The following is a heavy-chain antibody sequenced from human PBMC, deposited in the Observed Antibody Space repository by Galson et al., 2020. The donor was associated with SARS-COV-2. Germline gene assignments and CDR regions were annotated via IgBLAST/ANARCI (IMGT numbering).Heavy chain of an antibody. CDR3: AGHDGDIGYDSYYRMDV. V-gene: IGHV4-38-2*01. CDR1: GYSISAGYY. J-gene: IGHJ6*02. D-gene: IGHD5-12*01. Sequence: GSLRLSCGVSGYSISAGYYWCWVRQPPGKGLEWIGSVHRRGSAYYNPSLESRIIMSVDTSNNRFSLNLTSVTAADTALYYCAGHDGDIGYDSYYRMDVWGQGTTVTVSS. CDR2: VHRRGSA.